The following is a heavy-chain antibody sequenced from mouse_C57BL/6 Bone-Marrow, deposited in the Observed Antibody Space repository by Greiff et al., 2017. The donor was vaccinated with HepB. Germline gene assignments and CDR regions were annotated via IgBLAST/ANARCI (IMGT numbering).Heavy chain of an antibody. CDR1: GFTFSNYW. D-gene: IGHD1-1*01. Sequence: EVQLVESGGGLVQPGGSMKLSCVASGFTFSNYWMNWVRQSPEKGLEWVAQIRLKSDNYATHYAESVKGRFTISRDDSKSSVYLQMNNLRAEDTGIYYCTDYYGSRYLYAMDYWGQGTSVTVSS. CDR2: IRLKSDNYAT. V-gene: IGHV6-3*01. J-gene: IGHJ4*01. CDR3: TDYYGSRYLYAMDY.